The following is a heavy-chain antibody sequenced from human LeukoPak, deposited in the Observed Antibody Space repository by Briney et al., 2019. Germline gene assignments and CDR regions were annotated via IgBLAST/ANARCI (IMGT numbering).Heavy chain of an antibody. CDR2: LNWNGDST. CDR3: ARGIPGVGASLDY. CDR1: GFTFDDYG. J-gene: IGHJ4*02. V-gene: IGHV3-20*04. D-gene: IGHD1-26*01. Sequence: GGSLTLSCAASGFTFDDYGMNWVRQAPGKGLEWVSGLNWNGDSTGYADSVKGRPTISRDNAKNSLYLQMNSLRAEDTAVYYCARGIPGVGASLDYWGQGSLVTVSS.